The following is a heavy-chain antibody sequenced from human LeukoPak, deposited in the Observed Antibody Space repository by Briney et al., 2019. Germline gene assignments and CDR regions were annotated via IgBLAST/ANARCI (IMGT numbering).Heavy chain of an antibody. D-gene: IGHD5-18*01. CDR1: GYTFTSFG. V-gene: IGHV1-18*01. Sequence: ASVKVSCKASGYTFTSFGISWVRQAPGQGPEWMGWVSAYNGNTNYAQKLQGRVTMTTDTSTSTAYMELRSLRSDDTAVYYCAREQSAMVPNYYYYYMDVWGKGTTVTISS. J-gene: IGHJ6*03. CDR2: VSAYNGNT. CDR3: AREQSAMVPNYYYYYMDV.